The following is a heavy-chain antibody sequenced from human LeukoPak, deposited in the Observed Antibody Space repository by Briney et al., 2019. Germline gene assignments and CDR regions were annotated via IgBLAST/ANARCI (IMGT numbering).Heavy chain of an antibody. CDR1: GYSFTSYW. CDR2: IYPSDSDT. D-gene: IGHD2-15*01. CDR3: ARHYCSGGSCYYYFDY. J-gene: IGHJ4*02. Sequence: GESLKISCKGSGYSFTSYWIGWVRQMPGKGLEWMGIIYPSDSDTRYSPSFQGQVTISADKSISTAYLQWSSLKASDTAMYYCARHYCSGGSCYYYFDYWGQGTLVTVSS. V-gene: IGHV5-51*01.